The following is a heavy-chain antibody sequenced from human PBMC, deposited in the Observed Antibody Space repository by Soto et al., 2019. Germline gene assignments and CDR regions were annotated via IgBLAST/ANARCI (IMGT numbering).Heavy chain of an antibody. J-gene: IGHJ3*02. CDR1: GYTFTSYG. D-gene: IGHD3-22*01. Sequence: QVQLVQSGAEVKKPGASVKVSCKASGYTFTSYGISWVRQAPGQGLEWMGWISAYNGNTNYAQKLQGRVTMTTDTSTSTAYMELRSLRSDDTAVYYCARTSATMIVVVTPGAFDIWGQGTMVTVSS. CDR3: ARTSATMIVVVTPGAFDI. CDR2: ISAYNGNT. V-gene: IGHV1-18*01.